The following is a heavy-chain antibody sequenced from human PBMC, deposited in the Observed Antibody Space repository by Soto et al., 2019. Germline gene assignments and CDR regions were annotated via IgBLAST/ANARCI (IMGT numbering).Heavy chain of an antibody. CDR1: GFTVSSNY. D-gene: IGHD3-3*01. CDR3: ARDRPRYDFWSGYHDY. Sequence: EVQLVESGGGLVQPGGSLRLSCAASGFTVSSNYMSWVRQAPGKGLEWVSIIYSGGSTYYADSVKGRFTISRDNSKNTLYLQMNRLRAEDTAVYYCARDRPRYDFWSGYHDYWGQGTLVTVSS. V-gene: IGHV3-66*01. CDR2: IYSGGST. J-gene: IGHJ4*02.